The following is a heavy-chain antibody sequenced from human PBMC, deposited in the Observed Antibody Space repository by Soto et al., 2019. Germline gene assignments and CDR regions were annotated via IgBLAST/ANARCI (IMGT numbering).Heavy chain of an antibody. V-gene: IGHV4-38-2*01. J-gene: IGHJ4*02. CDR2: IYHSGST. D-gene: IGHD4-17*01. CDR1: GYSISSGYY. Sequence: SETLSLTCAVSGYSISSGYYWGWIRQPPGKGLEWIGNIYHSGSTYYNPSLKSRVTISVDTSRNQFSLKLSSVTAADTAVYYCARTPNGYGDYYFDYWGQGSLVTVSS. CDR3: ARTPNGYGDYYFDY.